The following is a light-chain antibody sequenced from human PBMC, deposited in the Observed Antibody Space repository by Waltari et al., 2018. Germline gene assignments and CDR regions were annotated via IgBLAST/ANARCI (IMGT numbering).Light chain of an antibody. CDR1: SGHSNYA. Sequence: QLVLTQSPSASASLGASVKLTCTLSSGHSNYAIAWHQQQPGKGPRFLMKINSDGSHNKGDGIPDRFSGSISGAERYLTISSLQSEDEAAYYCQTWGTGWVFGGGTKLTVL. CDR2: INSDGSH. V-gene: IGLV4-69*01. CDR3: QTWGTGWV. J-gene: IGLJ3*02.